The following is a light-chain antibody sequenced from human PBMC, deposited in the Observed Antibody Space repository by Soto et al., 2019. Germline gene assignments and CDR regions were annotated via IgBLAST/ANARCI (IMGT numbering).Light chain of an antibody. V-gene: IGKV1-39*01. Sequence: DLQMTQSPSCLSASVGDRVTITCRASQYISTYLAWYQQKPGKAPCLLIFASSLQSGVPPRFSGSGSGTDFTLTIRSLQPEDFATYFCQQSYTAPLTFGGGTKVEL. CDR1: QYISTY. CDR3: QQSYTAPLT. CDR2: AS. J-gene: IGKJ4*01.